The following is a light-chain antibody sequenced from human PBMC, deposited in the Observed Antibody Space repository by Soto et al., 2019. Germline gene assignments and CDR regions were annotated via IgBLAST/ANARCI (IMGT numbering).Light chain of an antibody. Sequence: EIVLTQSPATLSLSPGERATLSCRASQSVSSYLAWYQQKPGQAPRLLIYDASNRATGIPARFSGSGSGTDFTLTISSLEPEDFAVYYCQQRSNWPYTIGQGTKLELK. V-gene: IGKV3-11*01. CDR3: QQRSNWPYT. CDR2: DAS. CDR1: QSVSSY. J-gene: IGKJ2*01.